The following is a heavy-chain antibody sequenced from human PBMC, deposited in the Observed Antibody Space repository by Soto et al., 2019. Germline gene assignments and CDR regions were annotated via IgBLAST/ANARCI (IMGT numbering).Heavy chain of an antibody. CDR1: GFSLSNARMG. J-gene: IGHJ4*02. CDR2: IFSNDEK. Sequence: QVTLKESGPVLVKPTETLTLTCTVSGFSLSNARMGVSWIRQPPGKALEWLAHIFSNDEKSYSTSLKSRLTLSKDTAKSQVVLTMTNVDPVDTATYCCARMSHGYSGRPYYFDYWGQGTLVTVSS. D-gene: IGHD5-18*01. V-gene: IGHV2-26*01. CDR3: ARMSHGYSGRPYYFDY.